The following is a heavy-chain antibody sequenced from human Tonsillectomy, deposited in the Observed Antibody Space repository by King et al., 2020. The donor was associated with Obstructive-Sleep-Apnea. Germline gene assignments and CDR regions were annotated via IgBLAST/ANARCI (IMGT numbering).Heavy chain of an antibody. D-gene: IGHD3-9*01. CDR2: IKKDGSEK. CDR3: ARDRGYDSLTDHHSDDLDL. V-gene: IGHV3-7*03. CDR1: GFTFSSYW. Sequence: VQLVESGGGLVQPGGSLRLSCAASGFTFSSYWMSWVRQTPGKGLEWVANIKKDGSEKYYVDSVRGRYTISRDNAKNSLYLQMNSLRTEDTAVYDCARDRGYDSLTDHHSDDLDLWGQGTMVTVSS. J-gene: IGHJ3*01.